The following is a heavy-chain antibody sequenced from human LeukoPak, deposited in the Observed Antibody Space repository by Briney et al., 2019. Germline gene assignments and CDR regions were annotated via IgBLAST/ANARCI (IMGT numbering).Heavy chain of an antibody. Sequence: AGESLRLSCAASGITLSNYGMSWVRQAPGKGLEWVAGISGSGGGTHYADSVKGRFTISRDNSRNTLFLQMNSLRAEDTAVYFCAKRGVVIRVFLVGFHKEANYFDSWGQGALVTVSS. V-gene: IGHV3-23*01. CDR2: ISGSGGGT. CDR1: GITLSNYG. D-gene: IGHD3-10*01. J-gene: IGHJ4*02. CDR3: AKRGVVIRVFLVGFHKEANYFDS.